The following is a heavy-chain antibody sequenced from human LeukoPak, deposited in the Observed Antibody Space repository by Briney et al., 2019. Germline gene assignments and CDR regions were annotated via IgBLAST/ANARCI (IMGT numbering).Heavy chain of an antibody. D-gene: IGHD1-26*01. Sequence: PGGSLRLSCAASGFTFDDYAMHWVRQAPGKGLEWVSGISWNSGSIGYADSVKGRFTISRVNAKNSLYLQMSSLRAEDMALYYCTIGSGTYRGAFDIWGQGTMVTVSS. CDR1: GFTFDDYA. J-gene: IGHJ3*02. CDR2: ISWNSGSI. CDR3: TIGSGTYRGAFDI. V-gene: IGHV3-9*03.